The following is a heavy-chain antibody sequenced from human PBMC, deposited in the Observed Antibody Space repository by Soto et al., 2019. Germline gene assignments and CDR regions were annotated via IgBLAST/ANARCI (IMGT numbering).Heavy chain of an antibody. CDR3: ARDGGRYYGMDV. J-gene: IGHJ6*02. CDR2: IYYSGST. V-gene: IGHV4-59*01. Sequence: PSETLSLTCTVSGGSISSYYWSWIRQPPGKGLEWIGYIYYSGSTNYNPSLKSRVTISVDTSRTRFSLKLSSVTAADTAVYYCARDGGRYYGMDVWGPGTTVTVSS. D-gene: IGHD3-3*01. CDR1: GGSISSYY.